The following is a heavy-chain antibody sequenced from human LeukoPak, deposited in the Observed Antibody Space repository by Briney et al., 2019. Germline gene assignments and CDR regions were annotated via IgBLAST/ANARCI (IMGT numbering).Heavy chain of an antibody. CDR1: GGSFSGYY. V-gene: IGHV4-34*01. D-gene: IGHD6-25*01. CDR3: ARVRGRRFDY. J-gene: IGHJ4*02. CDR2: INHSGST. Sequence: KPSETLSLTCAVYGGSFSGYYWSWIRQPPGKGLEWIGEINHSGSTNYNPSLKSRVTISVDTSKNQFSLKLSSVTAADTAVYYCARVRGRRFDYWGQGTLVTVSS.